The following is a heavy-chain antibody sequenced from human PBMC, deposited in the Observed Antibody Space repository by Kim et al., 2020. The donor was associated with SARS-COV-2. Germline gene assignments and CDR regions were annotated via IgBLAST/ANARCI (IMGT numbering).Heavy chain of an antibody. V-gene: IGHV3-30*04. CDR3: AAYYDSSGYYPTNYFDY. D-gene: IGHD3-22*01. CDR2: ISYDGSNK. Sequence: GGSLRLSCAASGFTFSSYAMHWVRQAPGKGLEWVAVISYDGSNKYYADSVKGRFTSSRDNSKNTLYLQMNSLRAEDTAVYYCAAYYDSSGYYPTNYFDYWCQGTLGTVSS. J-gene: IGHJ4*02. CDR1: GFTFSSYA.